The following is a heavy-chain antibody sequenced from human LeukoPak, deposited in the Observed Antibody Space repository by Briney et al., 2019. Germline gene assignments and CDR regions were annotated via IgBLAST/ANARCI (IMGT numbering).Heavy chain of an antibody. V-gene: IGHV3-48*01. D-gene: IGHD5-18*01. CDR2: ISSSSSTI. J-gene: IGHJ4*02. CDR1: GFTFSSYS. CDR3: AREDTALVIAY. Sequence: PGGSLRLSCAASGFTFSSYSMNWVRQAPGKGLEWVSYISSSSSTIYYTDSVKGRFTISRDNAKNSLYLQMNSLRAEDTAVYYCAREDTALVIAYWGQGTLVTVSS.